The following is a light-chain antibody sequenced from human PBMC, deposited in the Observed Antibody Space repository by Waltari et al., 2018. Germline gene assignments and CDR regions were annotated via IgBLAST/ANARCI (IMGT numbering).Light chain of an antibody. CDR2: DVN. CDR3: SSFTSTHTYV. Sequence: QSALTQPASVSGSHGQSITISCTGTSSDVGGYNYFPWYQKPPVKAPKLIIYDVNNWPAGVSNRFSGSKSGNTASLTISGLQAEDEADYFCSSFTSTHTYVFGSGTKVNVL. CDR1: SSDVGGYNY. V-gene: IGLV2-14*03. J-gene: IGLJ1*01.